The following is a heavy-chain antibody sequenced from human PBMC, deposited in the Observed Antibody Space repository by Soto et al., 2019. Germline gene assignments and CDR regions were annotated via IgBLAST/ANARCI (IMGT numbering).Heavy chain of an antibody. V-gene: IGHV3-23*01. CDR1: GFTFSSYA. CDR3: AKDLYPEPTYNWFDP. D-gene: IGHD1-1*01. J-gene: IGHJ5*02. Sequence: GGSLRLSCAASGFTFSSYAMSWVRQAPGKGLEWVSAISGSGGSTYYADSVKGRFTISRDNSKNTLYLQMNSLRAEDTAVYYCAKDLYPEPTYNWFDPWGQGTLVTVSS. CDR2: ISGSGGST.